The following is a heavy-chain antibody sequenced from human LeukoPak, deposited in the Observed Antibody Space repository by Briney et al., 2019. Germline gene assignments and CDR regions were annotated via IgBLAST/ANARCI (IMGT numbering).Heavy chain of an antibody. Sequence: PGGSLRLSCAASGFTFSTYGMHWVRQAPGKGLVWVAVIWYDGSNKYYADSVKGRFTISRDNSKNTLYLQMNSLRAEDTAVYYCARSVPLGGYKYGYFDYWGQGTLVTVSS. CDR2: IWYDGSNK. J-gene: IGHJ4*02. V-gene: IGHV3-33*01. D-gene: IGHD5-18*01. CDR1: GFTFSTYG. CDR3: ARSVPLGGYKYGYFDY.